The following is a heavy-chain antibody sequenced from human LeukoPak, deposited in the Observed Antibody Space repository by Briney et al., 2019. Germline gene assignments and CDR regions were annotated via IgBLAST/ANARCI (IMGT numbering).Heavy chain of an antibody. CDR1: GGSFSGYY. V-gene: IGHV4-34*01. J-gene: IGHJ4*02. D-gene: IGHD3-9*01. CDR3: ARGVPLVTPYFDY. Sequence: SETLSLTCAVYGGSFSGYYWSWIRQHPGKGLEWIGEINHSGSTNYNPSLKSRVTISVDTSKNQFSLKLSSVTAADTAVHYCARGVPLVTPYFDYWGQGTLVTVSS. CDR2: INHSGST.